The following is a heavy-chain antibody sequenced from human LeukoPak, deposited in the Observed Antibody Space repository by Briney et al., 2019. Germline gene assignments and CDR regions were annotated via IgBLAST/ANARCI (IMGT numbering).Heavy chain of an antibody. CDR3: ARDRRAYSSSTSCYGHY. CDR1: GYTFTRYG. Sequence: GASVKVSCKASGYTFTRYGISWVRQAPGQGLEWMGWISAYNGNTNYAQKLQGRVTMTTDTSTSTAYMELRSLRSDDTAVYYCARDRRAYSSSTSCYGHYWGQGTLDTVSS. J-gene: IGHJ4*02. V-gene: IGHV1-18*01. CDR2: ISAYNGNT. D-gene: IGHD2-2*01.